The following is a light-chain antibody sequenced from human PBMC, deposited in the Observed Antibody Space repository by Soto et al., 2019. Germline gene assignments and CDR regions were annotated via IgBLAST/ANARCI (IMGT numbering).Light chain of an antibody. CDR3: CSFALRSTLI. CDR1: SSDVGNYNL. Sequence: QSALTQPASVSGSPGQSIPISCTGTSSDVGNYNLVSWYQQYPGKAPKLMIYEGGKRPSGVSNRFSGSKSGNTASLTISGLQAEDEADYYCCSFALRSTLIFGGGTKLTVL. V-gene: IGLV2-23*01. CDR2: EGG. J-gene: IGLJ2*01.